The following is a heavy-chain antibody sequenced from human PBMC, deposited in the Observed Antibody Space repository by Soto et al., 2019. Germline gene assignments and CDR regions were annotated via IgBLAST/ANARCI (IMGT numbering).Heavy chain of an antibody. Sequence: EVQLLESGGGLVQPGGSLRLSCAASGFAFSGTAMSWVRQAPGKGLHWVSTVRRSGHSPFYTDSVKGRFTISRDNSKKTLFLQMSGLRLDDTAIYYCAKMPGGTHSFDYWGQGTLVTVSP. CDR3: AKMPGGTHSFDY. J-gene: IGHJ4*02. CDR1: GFAFSGTA. CDR2: VRRSGHSP. D-gene: IGHD3-16*01. V-gene: IGHV3-23*01.